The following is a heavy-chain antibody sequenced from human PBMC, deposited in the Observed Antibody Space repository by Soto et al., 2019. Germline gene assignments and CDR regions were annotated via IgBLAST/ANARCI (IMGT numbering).Heavy chain of an antibody. CDR2: IYYSGST. D-gene: IGHD2-2*01. CDR1: GGSISSDY. V-gene: IGHV4-59*08. CDR3: ARQGTSLRPPVAIDAASTSDI. J-gene: IGHJ3*02. Sequence: SETLSLTCTVSGGSISSDYWSWIRQPPGKGLEWIGYIYYSGSTNYNPSLKSRVTISVDTSKNQFSLKLSSVTAAATAGYYCARQGTSLRPPVAIDAASTSDIWGQGTTVTVSS.